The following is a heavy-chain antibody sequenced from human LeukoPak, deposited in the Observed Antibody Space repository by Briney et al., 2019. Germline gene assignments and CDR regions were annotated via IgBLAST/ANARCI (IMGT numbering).Heavy chain of an antibody. CDR3: ARGGYSGYDSDNWYFDL. Sequence: ASVKVSCKASGYTFTSYDINWVRQATGQGFEWMGWMNPNSGNTGYAQKFQGRVTMTRNTSISTAYMELSSLRSEDTAVYYCARGGYSGYDSDNWYFDLWGRGTLVTVSS. V-gene: IGHV1-8*01. J-gene: IGHJ2*01. CDR1: GYTFTSYD. CDR2: MNPNSGNT. D-gene: IGHD5-12*01.